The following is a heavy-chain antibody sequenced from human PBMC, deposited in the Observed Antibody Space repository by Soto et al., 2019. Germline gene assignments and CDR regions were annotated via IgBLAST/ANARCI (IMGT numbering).Heavy chain of an antibody. J-gene: IGHJ5*02. V-gene: IGHV3-49*03. D-gene: IGHD3-9*01. CDR1: GFTFGDFG. CDR3: VKVSTFYDFLTGYYSTNFFDP. CDR2: IRSKGYGGTT. Sequence: SLRLSCTGSGFTFGDFGMSWFRQAPGKGLEWLSFIRSKGYGGTTESAASVRGRFITSRDDSKSIAYLQMNSLKTEDTAVYYCVKVSTFYDFLTGYYSTNFFDPWGQGTLVTVSS.